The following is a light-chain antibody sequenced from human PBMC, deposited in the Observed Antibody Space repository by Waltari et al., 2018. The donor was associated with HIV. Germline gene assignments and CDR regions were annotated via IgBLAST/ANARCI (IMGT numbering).Light chain of an antibody. CDR3: NSYAGSNNWV. CDR1: SSDVGGSKY. J-gene: IGLJ3*02. CDR2: EVN. V-gene: IGLV2-8*01. Sequence: QSALTQPPSASGSPGQSVTIHCTGPSSDVGGSKYVSWYQQHPGKPPKLMIYEVNKRPSGVPDRFSGAKSANTASLTVSGLQADDEADYYCNSYAGSNNWVFGGGTKLTVL.